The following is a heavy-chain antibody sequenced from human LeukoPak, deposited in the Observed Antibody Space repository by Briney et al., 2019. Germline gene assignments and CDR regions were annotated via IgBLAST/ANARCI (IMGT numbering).Heavy chain of an antibody. V-gene: IGHV4-39*01. CDR3: ARRYIVAGTTY. CDR1: GRSFSSSI. D-gene: IGHD5-12*01. Sequence: SAVLYSSYAAGGRSFSSSICGWRRPPPPELLEWIGSIYYSGSTYYNPSLKSRVTISVDTSKNQFSLKLSSVTAADTAVYYCARRYIVAGTTYWGQGTLVTVSS. J-gene: IGHJ4*02. CDR2: IYYSGST.